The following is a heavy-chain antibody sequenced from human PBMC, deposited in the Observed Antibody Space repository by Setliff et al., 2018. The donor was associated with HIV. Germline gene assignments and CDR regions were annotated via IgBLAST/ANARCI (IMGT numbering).Heavy chain of an antibody. Sequence: GGSLRLSCVASGFNFNDYSMHWVRQTPGKTLEWVSLISWDSGRTDYAVSVRGRFTISRDNSKNSLYLQMQSLRPEDTALYYCAKGTMNHDFLTGYSPFDSWGQGTQGTV. D-gene: IGHD3-9*01. J-gene: IGHJ4*02. CDR1: GFNFNDYS. CDR2: ISWDSGRT. V-gene: IGHV3-43D*03. CDR3: AKGTMNHDFLTGYSPFDS.